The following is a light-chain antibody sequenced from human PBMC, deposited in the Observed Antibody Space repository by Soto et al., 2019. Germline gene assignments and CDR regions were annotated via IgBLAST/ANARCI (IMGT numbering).Light chain of an antibody. Sequence: SYELTQPPSVSVAPGKTATIAWGGNNAGGKSVHWYQQKPGQAPVLVIYYDSDRPSGIPERFSGSNSGNTATLTISRVEAGDEADYYCQVWDSSSDHVVFGGGTKLTVL. V-gene: IGLV3-21*01. CDR2: YDS. CDR3: QVWDSSSDHVV. CDR1: NAGGKS. J-gene: IGLJ2*01.